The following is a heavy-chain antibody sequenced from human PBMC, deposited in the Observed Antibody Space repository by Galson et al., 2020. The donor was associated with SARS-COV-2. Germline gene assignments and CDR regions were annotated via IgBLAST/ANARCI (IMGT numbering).Heavy chain of an antibody. D-gene: IGHD5-12*01. J-gene: IGHJ4*02. Sequence: GGSLRLSCAASGFTISSNYMSWVRQAPGKGLEWVSLIYGGGSTYYVDSVKGRFTISRDNSKNTLYLQMNSLRVEDTALYYCAREIGYSGNHSRSGYWGQGTLVTVSS. CDR1: GFTISSNY. CDR2: IYGGGST. CDR3: AREIGYSGNHSRSGY. V-gene: IGHV3-66*01.